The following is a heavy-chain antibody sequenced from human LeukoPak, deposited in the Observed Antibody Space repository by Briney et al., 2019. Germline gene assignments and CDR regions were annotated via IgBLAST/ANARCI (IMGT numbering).Heavy chain of an antibody. V-gene: IGHV1-69*05. J-gene: IGHJ4*02. Sequence: SVKVSCKASGGTFSSYAISWVRQAPGQGLEWMGRIIPIFGTANYAQKFQGRVTITTGESTSTAYMELSSLRSEDTAVYYCASDYPYGDYAYWGQGTLVTVSS. D-gene: IGHD4-17*01. CDR1: GGTFSSYA. CDR3: ASDYPYGDYAY. CDR2: IIPIFGTA.